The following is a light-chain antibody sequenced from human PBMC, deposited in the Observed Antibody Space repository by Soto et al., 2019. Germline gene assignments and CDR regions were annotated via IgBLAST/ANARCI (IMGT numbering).Light chain of an antibody. CDR1: SSDVGGYNY. CDR3: SSYTSSITVV. CDR2: EVS. J-gene: IGLJ2*01. Sequence: QSALTQPASVSGSPGQSITISCTGTSSDVGGYNYVSWYQQHPGKAPKLMIYEVSNRPSGVSNRFSGSKSGNTASLTISGLQAEDEGDYYCSSYTSSITVVFGGGTKVTVL. V-gene: IGLV2-14*01.